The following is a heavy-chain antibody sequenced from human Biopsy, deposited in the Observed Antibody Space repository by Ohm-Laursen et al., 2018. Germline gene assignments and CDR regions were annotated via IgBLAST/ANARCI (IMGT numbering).Heavy chain of an antibody. D-gene: IGHD6-13*01. V-gene: IGHV4-34*01. J-gene: IGHJ6*02. CDR3: ARVPLPGIGAAYQGRFLYGMDV. CDR2: ITQSGST. CDR1: GGSFNGYF. Sequence: TLPLTCVVYGGSFNGYFWSWIRQPPGKGLEWIGDITQSGSTNYSPSLKSRVTISVDTAKKQFSLSLRSVTAADTAVYYCARVPLPGIGAAYQGRFLYGMDVWGPGTTVTVSS.